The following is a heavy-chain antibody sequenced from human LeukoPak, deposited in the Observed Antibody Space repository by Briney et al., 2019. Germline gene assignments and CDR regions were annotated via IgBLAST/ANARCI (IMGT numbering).Heavy chain of an antibody. J-gene: IGHJ4*02. V-gene: IGHV3-49*03. D-gene: IGHD3-3*01. CDR1: GFTFGDYV. CDR2: IRSKAYGGTT. Sequence: PGGSLRLSCTASGFTFGDYVMSWFRQAPGKGLEWVGFIRSKAYGGTTEYAASAKGRFTISRDDSKSIAYLQMNSLKTEDTAVYYCTRESPPYYDFWSGYYAYFDYWGQGTLVTVSS. CDR3: TRESPPYYDFWSGYYAYFDY.